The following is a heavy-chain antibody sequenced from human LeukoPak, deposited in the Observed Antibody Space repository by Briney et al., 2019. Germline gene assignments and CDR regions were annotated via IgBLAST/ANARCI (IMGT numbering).Heavy chain of an antibody. CDR3: AKSSDSGSYYGGVFDY. CDR2: ISYDGSNK. Sequence: GESLRLSCAASGFTFSSYAIHWVRQAPGKGLEWVAVISYDGSNKNYADSVMGRFTISRDNSKNTLYLQMNSLRAEDTAVYYCAKSSDSGSYYGGVFDYWGQGTLVTVSS. J-gene: IGHJ4*02. V-gene: IGHV3-30*04. CDR1: GFTFSSYA. D-gene: IGHD1-26*01.